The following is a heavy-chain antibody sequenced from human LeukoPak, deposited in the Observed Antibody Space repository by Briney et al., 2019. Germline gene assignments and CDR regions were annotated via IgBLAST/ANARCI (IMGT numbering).Heavy chain of an antibody. V-gene: IGHV3-23*01. J-gene: IGHJ5*02. Sequence: RGCLRYSYVESAFTFRRSGRAPVRQAPGKGLEWVSTIDANGGQTHYPDSVKGRFFISRDNSKNTVSLQMNGLRAEDTAVYRCVRDAGDEPMFVTWGQGTLVTVSS. CDR3: VRDAGDEPMFVT. CDR2: IDANGGQT. D-gene: IGHD1-14*01. CDR1: AFTFRRSG.